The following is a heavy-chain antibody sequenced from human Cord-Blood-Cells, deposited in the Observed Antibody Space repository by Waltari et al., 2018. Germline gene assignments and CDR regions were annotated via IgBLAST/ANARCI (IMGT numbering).Heavy chain of an antibody. CDR2: IKHSGST. D-gene: IGHD2-15*01. CDR1: GGSFSGYY. J-gene: IGHJ4*02. CDR3: VRVVGVHFSGAPVDDY. V-gene: IGHV4-34*01. Sequence: QVQLQPWGAGLLKPSETLSLTCAVYGGSFSGYYWSWIRQPPGQGLEWIGEIKHSGSTNYHPCLKSRVTISGDTSNTQCSLELSSVPAADSAVEYGVRVVGVHFSGAPVDDYWGQGTLVTVSS.